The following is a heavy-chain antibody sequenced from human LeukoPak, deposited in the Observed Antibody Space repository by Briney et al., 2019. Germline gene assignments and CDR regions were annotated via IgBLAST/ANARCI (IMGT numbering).Heavy chain of an antibody. D-gene: IGHD3-22*01. Sequence: PGGSLRLSCAASGLTFSSYAMSWVRQAPGKGLEWVSAISGNGGSTFYTDAVKGRFTISRDNSKNTLYLQMNSLRAEDTAVYYCAKDLTMIVVASPDDAFDIWGQGTMVTVSS. CDR2: ISGNGGST. CDR3: AKDLTMIVVASPDDAFDI. V-gene: IGHV3-23*01. J-gene: IGHJ3*02. CDR1: GLTFSSYA.